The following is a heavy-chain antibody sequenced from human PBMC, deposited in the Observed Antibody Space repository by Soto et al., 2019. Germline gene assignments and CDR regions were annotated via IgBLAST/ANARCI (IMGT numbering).Heavy chain of an antibody. CDR3: ARRDGYNSYHSEY. V-gene: IGHV2-5*01. J-gene: IGHJ4*02. CDR2: IFWNDEK. Sequence: QITLKESGPTLVNPTQTLTLTCTFSGFSLSTSGVGVAWVRQPPGQALEWLAFIFWNDEKHYRPSLKSRVTIIKVTSKNQVVLTMTNVDPMDTGTYYCARRDGYNSYHSEYWGQGALVTVSS. D-gene: IGHD1-1*01. CDR1: GFSLSTSGVG.